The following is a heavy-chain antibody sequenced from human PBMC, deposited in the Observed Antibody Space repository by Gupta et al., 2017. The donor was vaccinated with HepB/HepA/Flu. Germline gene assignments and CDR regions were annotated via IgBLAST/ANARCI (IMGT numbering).Heavy chain of an antibody. J-gene: IGHJ4*02. CDR2: ISYDGSDK. V-gene: IGHV3-30*03. D-gene: IGHD1-7*01. CDR3: GGYNWNFPIY. CDR1: GFTFSTYG. Sequence: QVQLVESGGGVVEPGRSLRLSCAASGFTFSTYGMHWVRQAPGKGLEWVAVISYDGSDKNYVDSVKGRFTISRDNSDNTLYLQMSSLRSEDTAVYYCGGYNWNFPIYWGPGTLVTVSS.